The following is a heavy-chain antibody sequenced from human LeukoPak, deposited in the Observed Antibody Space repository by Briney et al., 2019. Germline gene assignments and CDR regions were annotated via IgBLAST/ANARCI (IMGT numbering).Heavy chain of an antibody. CDR1: GGSFSGYY. J-gene: IGHJ3*02. V-gene: IGHV4-34*01. Sequence: SETLSLTCAVYGGSFSGYYWSWIRQPPGKGLEWIGEINHSGSTNYNPSLKSRVTISVDASKNQFSLKLSSVTAADTAVYYCARYYYDSSGLDPYDAFDIWGQGTMVTVSS. CDR2: INHSGST. D-gene: IGHD3-22*01. CDR3: ARYYYDSSGLDPYDAFDI.